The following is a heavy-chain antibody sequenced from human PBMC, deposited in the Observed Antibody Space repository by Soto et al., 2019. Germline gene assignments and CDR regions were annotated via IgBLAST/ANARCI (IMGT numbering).Heavy chain of an antibody. V-gene: IGHV1-2*02. D-gene: IGHD4-4*01. Sequence: ASVKVSCKASGYTFTGHYIHWVRQAPGQGLEWMGWINPSSGDTNYAQKFQDRVTMTRDTSISTAYTDLSRLMSGDTAVYYCARVKGNPYGMDVWGQGTTVTVSS. CDR2: INPSSGDT. CDR3: ARVKGNPYGMDV. J-gene: IGHJ6*02. CDR1: GYTFTGHY.